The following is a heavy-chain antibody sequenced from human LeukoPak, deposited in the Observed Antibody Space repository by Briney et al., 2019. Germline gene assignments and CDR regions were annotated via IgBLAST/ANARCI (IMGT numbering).Heavy chain of an antibody. V-gene: IGHV1-69*13. CDR2: IIPIFGTA. J-gene: IGHJ5*02. Sequence: SVTVSCTASGGTFSSYAISWVRQAPGQGLEWMGGIIPIFGTANYAQKFQGRVTITADESTSTAYMELSSLRSEDTAVYYCARPNYGGDCYNGNNWFDPWGQGTLVTVSS. CDR3: ARPNYGGDCYNGNNWFDP. CDR1: GGTFSSYA. D-gene: IGHD2-21*02.